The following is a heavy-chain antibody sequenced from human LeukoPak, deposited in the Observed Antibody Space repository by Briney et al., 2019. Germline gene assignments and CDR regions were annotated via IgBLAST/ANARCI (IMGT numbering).Heavy chain of an antibody. D-gene: IGHD3/OR15-3a*01. Sequence: SETLSLTCTVSGGSISSSYYYWGWIRQPPGKGLEWIGSIYYSGSTYYNPSLKSRVTISVDTSKNQFSLKLRSVTAADTAVYCCARHFGTWGQGTLVTVSS. CDR3: ARHFGT. V-gene: IGHV4-39*01. J-gene: IGHJ4*02. CDR1: GGSISSSYYY. CDR2: IYYSGST.